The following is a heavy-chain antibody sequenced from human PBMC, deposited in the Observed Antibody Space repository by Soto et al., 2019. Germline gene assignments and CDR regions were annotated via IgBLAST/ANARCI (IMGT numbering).Heavy chain of an antibody. Sequence: ASVKVSCKASGGTFSSYAISWVRQAPGQGLEWMGGIIPIFGTANYAQKFQGRVTITADESTSTAYMELSSLRSEDTAVYYCARDRRIAARPAYYYYGMDVWGQGTTVTVSS. CDR2: IIPIFGTA. CDR1: GGTFSSYA. CDR3: ARDRRIAARPAYYYYGMDV. J-gene: IGHJ6*02. V-gene: IGHV1-69*13. D-gene: IGHD6-6*01.